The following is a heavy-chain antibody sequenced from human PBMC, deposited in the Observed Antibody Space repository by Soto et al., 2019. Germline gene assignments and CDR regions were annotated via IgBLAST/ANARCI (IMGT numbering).Heavy chain of an antibody. CDR1: GYSFTRYS. CDR2: TDAGNGNT. V-gene: IGHV1-3*01. D-gene: IGHD3-22*01. J-gene: IGHJ6*02. CDR3: GRDSKWDDTSVGMDV. Sequence: ASVKVSCKASGYSFTRYSIHWVRQAPGQSLEWMGWTDAGNGNTKYSQKFQGRVTITRDTSASTAYMELSSLRSEDTSVYYCGRDSKWDDTSVGMDVWGQGTKVTVSS.